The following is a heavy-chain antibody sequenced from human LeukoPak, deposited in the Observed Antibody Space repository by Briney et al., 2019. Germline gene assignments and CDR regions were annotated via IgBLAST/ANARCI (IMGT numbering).Heavy chain of an antibody. V-gene: IGHV3-21*01. CDR3: AKEIWPTVTIPGRTYFDY. CDR2: VSSTGGYI. D-gene: IGHD4-17*01. CDR1: GFVFKDYH. J-gene: IGHJ4*02. Sequence: PGGSLRLSCAASGFVFKDYHVHWVRQAPGKGLEWVASVSSTGGYIYYAESLRGRFTISRDNANNSLSLQMNSLRAEDTAVYYCAKEIWPTVTIPGRTYFDYWGQGTLVTVSS.